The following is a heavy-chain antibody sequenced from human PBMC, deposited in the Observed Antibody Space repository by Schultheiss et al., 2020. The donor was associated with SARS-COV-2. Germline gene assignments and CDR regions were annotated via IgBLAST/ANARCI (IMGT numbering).Heavy chain of an antibody. Sequence: SETLSLTCTVSGGSISSYYWSWIRQHPGKGLEWIGYIFYIGSTYYNPSLKSRVTMSVDTSKNQFSLNLSSVTAADTAVYYCAKEGGTIFGVVTPFQYMDVWGKGTTVTVSS. CDR3: AKEGGTIFGVVTPFQYMDV. CDR1: GGSISSYY. D-gene: IGHD3-3*01. J-gene: IGHJ6*03. V-gene: IGHV4-59*01. CDR2: IFYIGST.